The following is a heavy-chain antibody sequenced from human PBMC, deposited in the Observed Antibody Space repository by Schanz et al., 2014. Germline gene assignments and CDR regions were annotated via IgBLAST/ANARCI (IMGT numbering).Heavy chain of an antibody. CDR1: GGSISGSSYH. CDR2: ISYSGST. D-gene: IGHD2-15*01. J-gene: IGHJ6*02. CDR3: ARQERGIWGHNGMDV. V-gene: IGHV4-39*01. Sequence: QLQLQESGPGLVKPSETLSLTCTVSGGSISGSSYHWGWTRQPPGKGPEWIGTISYSGSTYYNPSQKSRATRPEDAHKNQSPGKLISGPAADTAIYYCARQERGIWGHNGMDVWGQGTTVTVSS.